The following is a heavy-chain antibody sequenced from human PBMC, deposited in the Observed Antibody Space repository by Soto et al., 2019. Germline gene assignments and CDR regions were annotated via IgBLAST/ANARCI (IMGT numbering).Heavy chain of an antibody. Sequence: SVKVSCKASGGTFSSYTISWVRQAPGQGLEWMGRIIPILGIANYAQKFQGRVTITADKSTSTAYMELSSLRSEDTAVYYCARYSASDAFDIWGQGTMVTVSS. J-gene: IGHJ3*02. CDR2: IIPILGIA. D-gene: IGHD1-26*01. CDR1: GGTFSSYT. CDR3: ARYSASDAFDI. V-gene: IGHV1-69*02.